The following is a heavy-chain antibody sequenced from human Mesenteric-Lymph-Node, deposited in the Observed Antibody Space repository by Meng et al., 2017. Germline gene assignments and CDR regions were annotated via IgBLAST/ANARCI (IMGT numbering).Heavy chain of an antibody. V-gene: IGHV1-46*01. Sequence: QVQLVQSGAEVKKPGASVRVSCKASGYTFTSYYIYWVRLAPGQGLEWMGIIDSGGGYTSYAQKFRGRVTMTRDTSTNTVYMELSSLRFEDTAVFYCARSLDTSGHAYFDYWGQGTLVTVSS. D-gene: IGHD3-22*01. CDR1: GYTFTSYY. CDR2: IDSGGGYT. CDR3: ARSLDTSGHAYFDY. J-gene: IGHJ4*02.